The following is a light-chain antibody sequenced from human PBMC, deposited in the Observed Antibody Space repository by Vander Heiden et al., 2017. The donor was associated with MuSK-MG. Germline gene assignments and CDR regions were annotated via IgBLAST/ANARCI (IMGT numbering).Light chain of an antibody. V-gene: IGLV7-46*01. CDR3: LISYSGARV. J-gene: IGLJ3*02. Sequence: HAVVPQEPSLTLPPGWTVARPSGSSTGAAASGHYPYWFQRKPGQAPRTLNSETTNKHSWTPARFSGSLLGGKAALTLSGAQHEDEADYYCLISYSGARVFGGGTKLTVL. CDR1: TGAAASGHY. CDR2: ETT.